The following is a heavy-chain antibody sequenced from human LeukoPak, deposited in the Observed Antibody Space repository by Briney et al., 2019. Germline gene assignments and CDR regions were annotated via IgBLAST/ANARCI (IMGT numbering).Heavy chain of an antibody. CDR1: GFTFSSYA. CDR2: ISGSGGST. CDR3: ATSQSSVAGIIGD. Sequence: GGSLRLSCAASGFTFSSYAMSWVRQAPGRGLEWVSAISGSGGSTYYADYVRGRFTISRDKSKNSLYLKMNSLRDEDTAVYYCATSQSSVAGIIGDWGQGTLVTVSS. D-gene: IGHD6-19*01. V-gene: IGHV3-23*01. J-gene: IGHJ4*02.